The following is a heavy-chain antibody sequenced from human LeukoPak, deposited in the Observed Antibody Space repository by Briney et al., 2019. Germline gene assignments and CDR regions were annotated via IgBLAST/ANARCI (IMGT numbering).Heavy chain of an antibody. D-gene: IGHD2-2*01. CDR1: GFTFSDYH. V-gene: IGHV3-11*01. CDR2: ISPGGGNI. J-gene: IGHJ4*02. Sequence: GGSLRLSCAASGFTFSDYHMNWIRQAPGKGLEWISYISPGGGNIYLADSVKGRFTLSRDNAKNSLFLQMNSLRVEDTALYYCAKDLGGSATTVWGQGTLVTVSS. CDR3: AKDLGGSATTV.